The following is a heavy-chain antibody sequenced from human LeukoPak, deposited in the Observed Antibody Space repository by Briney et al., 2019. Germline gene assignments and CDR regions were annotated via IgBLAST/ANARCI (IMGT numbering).Heavy chain of an antibody. J-gene: IGHJ4*02. Sequence: GGSLRLSCAASGFTFSSYGMHWVRQAPGKGLEWVAFIRYDGSNKYYADSVKGRFTITRDNSKNTLYLQMNSLRAEDTAVYYCARDYYYDGSAFFDYWGQGTLVTVSS. CDR2: IRYDGSNK. V-gene: IGHV3-30*02. D-gene: IGHD3-22*01. CDR1: GFTFSSYG. CDR3: ARDYYYDGSAFFDY.